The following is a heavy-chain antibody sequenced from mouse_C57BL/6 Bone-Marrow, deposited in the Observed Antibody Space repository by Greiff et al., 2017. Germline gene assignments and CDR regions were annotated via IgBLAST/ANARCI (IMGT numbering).Heavy chain of an antibody. D-gene: IGHD1-1*01. Sequence: EVKLVESGAELVKPGASVKLSCTASGFNIKDYYMNWVKQRTEQGLEWIGRIDPEDGETKYAPKFQGKATITADPSSNTAYLELSSLTSEDPAVHYCASFYYDGSRRMDYWGQGTSVTVSS. V-gene: IGHV14-2*01. CDR3: ASFYYDGSRRMDY. CDR1: GFNIKDYY. J-gene: IGHJ4*01. CDR2: IDPEDGET.